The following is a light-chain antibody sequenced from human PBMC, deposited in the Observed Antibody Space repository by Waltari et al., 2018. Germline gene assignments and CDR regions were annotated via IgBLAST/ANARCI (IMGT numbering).Light chain of an antibody. CDR2: IDN. V-gene: IGLV1-44*01. J-gene: IGLJ3*02. CDR3: AAWDDSLRNMV. CDR1: SSNLGSST. Sequence: QSVLTQPPSASGTPGQRVTISCSGSSSNLGSSTVNWYQQLPGMAPKLLIYIDNQRPSGVPVRFSGSKSGTSASLAISGLQSGDETVYFCAAWDDSLRNMVFGGGTKLTVL.